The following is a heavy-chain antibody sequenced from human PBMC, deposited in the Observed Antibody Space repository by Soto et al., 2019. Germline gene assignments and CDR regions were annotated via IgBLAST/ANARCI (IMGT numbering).Heavy chain of an antibody. CDR1: VFTFSSYG. CDR2: ISCDGSNK. V-gene: IGHV3-30*03. Sequence: PGGSLRLSCAASVFTFSSYGMHWVRQGPGKGLEWVAVISCDGSNKYYADSVKGRFTISRDNAKNSLYLQMSSLRDEDTAVYNCARTRHGDSSGSAYYYYALEVWGQGTTVTISS. J-gene: IGHJ6*02. CDR3: ARTRHGDSSGSAYYYYALEV. D-gene: IGHD5-18*01.